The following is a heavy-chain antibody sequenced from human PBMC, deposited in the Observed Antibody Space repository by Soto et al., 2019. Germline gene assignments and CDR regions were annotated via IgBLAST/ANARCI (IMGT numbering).Heavy chain of an antibody. CDR2: IYYRSTWSF. CDR3: AGVTWFRSMDV. Sequence: SQTLSLTCAISGDSVSSNTAAWNWIRQSPSRGLEWLGRIYYRSTWSFDYALSVRSRITIAPDTSKDQFSLHLDSLTPEDTALYYCAGVTWFRSMDVWGQGIPVTVSS. D-gene: IGHD3-10*01. V-gene: IGHV6-1*01. CDR1: GDSVSSNTAA. J-gene: IGHJ6*02.